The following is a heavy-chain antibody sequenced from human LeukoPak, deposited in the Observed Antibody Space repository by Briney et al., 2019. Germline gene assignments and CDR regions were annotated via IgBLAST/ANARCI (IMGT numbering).Heavy chain of an antibody. CDR1: GFTFSSYS. CDR3: AKAPVTSCRGAYCYPFDS. CDR2: ISGSGDTT. D-gene: IGHD2-21*01. J-gene: IGHJ4*02. V-gene: IGHV3-23*01. Sequence: PGGSLRLSCAASGFTFSSYSMNWVRQAPGKGLEWVSAISGSGDTTHYTDSVRGRFTISRDNSKNTLYLQMNSLRAEDAAVYFCAKAPVTSCRGAYCYPFDSWGQGTLVTVSS.